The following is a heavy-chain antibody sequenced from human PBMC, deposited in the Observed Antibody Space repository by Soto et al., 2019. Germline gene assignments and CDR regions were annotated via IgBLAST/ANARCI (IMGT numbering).Heavy chain of an antibody. CDR2: ISGSGGST. J-gene: IGHJ4*02. D-gene: IGHD3-22*01. V-gene: IGHV3-23*01. CDR3: AKGLHDSSGRLMYYFDY. Sequence: GGSLRLSCAASGFTFSSYAMSWVRQAPEKGLEWVSAISGSGGSTYYADSVKGRFTISRDNSKNTLYLQMNSLRAEDTAVYYCAKGLHDSSGRLMYYFDYWGQGTLVTVSS. CDR1: GFTFSSYA.